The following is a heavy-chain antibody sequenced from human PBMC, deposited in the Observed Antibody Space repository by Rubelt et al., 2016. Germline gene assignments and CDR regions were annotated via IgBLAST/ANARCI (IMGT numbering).Heavy chain of an antibody. V-gene: IGHV3-23*01. J-gene: IGHJ6*02. CDR3: ARYCSGGSCYSGGYYYGMDV. CDR1: GFTFSSYA. Sequence: GGSLRLSCAASGFTFSSYAMSWVRQAPGKGLEWVSAISGSGGSTYYADSVKGRFTISRDNSKNTLYLQMNSLRAEDTAVYYCARYCSGGSCYSGGYYYGMDVWGQGTTVTVS. D-gene: IGHD2-15*01. CDR2: ISGSGGST.